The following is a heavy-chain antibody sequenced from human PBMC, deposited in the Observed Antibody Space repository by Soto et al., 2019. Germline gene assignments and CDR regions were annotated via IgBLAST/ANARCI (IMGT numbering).Heavy chain of an antibody. CDR2: IYHSGST. CDR3: GGDRGRRGPYGNYYSYYGRDV. J-gene: IGHJ6*04. V-gene: IGHV4-4*02. CDR1: GGSISSSNS. D-gene: IGHD4-4*01. Sequence: PSETLSLTCAVSGGSISSSNSWSWVRQPPGKGLEWIGEIYHSGSTNYNPSLKSRVTISVDKSKNQFSLKLSSVTAADTAVYYCGGDRGRRGPYGNYYSYYGRDVWGKGTTVTVSS.